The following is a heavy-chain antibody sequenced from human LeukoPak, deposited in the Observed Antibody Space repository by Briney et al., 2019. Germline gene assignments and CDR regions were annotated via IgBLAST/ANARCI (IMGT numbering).Heavy chain of an antibody. Sequence: GGSLRLSCAASGFTFSKYGMNWVRQAPGKGLEWVSSISSSSSYIYYADSVKGRFTISRDNAKNSLYLQMNSLRAEDTAVYYCARDFGSGRGIVEIGPDYWGQGTLVTVSS. J-gene: IGHJ4*02. CDR1: GFTFSKYG. D-gene: IGHD1-26*01. CDR2: ISSSSSYI. V-gene: IGHV3-21*01. CDR3: ARDFGSGRGIVEIGPDY.